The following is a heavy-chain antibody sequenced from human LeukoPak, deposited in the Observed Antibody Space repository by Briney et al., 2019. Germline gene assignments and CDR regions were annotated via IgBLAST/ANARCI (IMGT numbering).Heavy chain of an antibody. CDR2: IYSGGST. CDR1: GFTVSSNY. D-gene: IGHD3-3*01. J-gene: IGHJ4*02. V-gene: IGHV3-53*01. Sequence: GGYLRLSCAASGFTVSSNYMSWVRQAPGKGLEWVSVIYSGGSTYYADSVKGRFTISRDNSKNTLYLQMNSLRAEDTAVYYCNYDFWSGNDYWGQGTLVTVSS. CDR3: NYDFWSGNDY.